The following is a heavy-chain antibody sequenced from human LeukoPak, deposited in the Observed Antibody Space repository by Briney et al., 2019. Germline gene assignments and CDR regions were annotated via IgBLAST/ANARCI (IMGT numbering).Heavy chain of an antibody. CDR2: INAHDGKR. CDR3: ASSPGSGMGPIDY. CDR1: GYTFTNFG. D-gene: IGHD3-10*01. V-gene: IGHV1-18*01. J-gene: IGHJ4*02. Sequence: EASVKVSCKASGYTFTNFGISWVRQAPGQGLEWMGWINAHDGKRNYALKHEDRVTMTTDTSTSTVYMELRGLRSDDTAVYYCASSPGSGMGPIDYWGQGTLVTVSS.